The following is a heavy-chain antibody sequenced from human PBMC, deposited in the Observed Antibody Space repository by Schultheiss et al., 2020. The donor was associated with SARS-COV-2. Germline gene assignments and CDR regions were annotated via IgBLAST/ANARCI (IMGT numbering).Heavy chain of an antibody. V-gene: IGHV3-30*01. CDR2: ISYDGSNK. D-gene: IGHD2-2*01. Sequence: GGSLRLSCAASGFTFSSYAMHWVRQAPGKGLEWVAVISYDGSNKYYADSVKGRFTISRDNSKNTLYLQMNSLRAEDTAVYYCAKDHPSTSLDYWGQGTLVTVSS. CDR3: AKDHPSTSLDY. J-gene: IGHJ4*02. CDR1: GFTFSSYA.